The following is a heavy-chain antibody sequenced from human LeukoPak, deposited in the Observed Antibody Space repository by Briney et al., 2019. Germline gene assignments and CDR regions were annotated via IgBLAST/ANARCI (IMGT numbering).Heavy chain of an antibody. V-gene: IGHV3-48*01. Sequence: PGGSLRLSCAASGFTFSTYSLNWVRQAPGKGLEWVSYIRNTGSVIYYADSVKGRFTMSRDNAKDSLYLHMNSLRAEDTAVYYCARDRASAVTTFFDYWGQGTLDTVSS. CDR2: IRNTGSVI. J-gene: IGHJ4*02. D-gene: IGHD4-17*01. CDR3: ARDRASAVTTFFDY. CDR1: GFTFSTYS.